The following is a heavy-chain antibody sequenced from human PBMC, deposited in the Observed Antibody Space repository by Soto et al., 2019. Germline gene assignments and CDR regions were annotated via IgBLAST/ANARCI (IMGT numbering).Heavy chain of an antibody. D-gene: IGHD2-2*01. CDR1: GITFSSYG. V-gene: IGHV3-30*18. CDR3: AKDLSSTSGLGYYYYYGMDV. CDR2: ISYDGSNK. J-gene: IGHJ6*02. Sequence: GGSLRLSCAASGITFSSYGMHWVRQAPGKGLEWVAVISYDGSNKYYADSVKGRFTISRDNSKNTLYLQMNSLRAEDTAVYYCAKDLSSTSGLGYYYYYGMDVWGQGTTVTVSS.